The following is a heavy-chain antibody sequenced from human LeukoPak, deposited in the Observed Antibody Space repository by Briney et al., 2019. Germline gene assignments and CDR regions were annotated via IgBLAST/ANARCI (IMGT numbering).Heavy chain of an antibody. CDR3: ARLALQEVGATQTYYLDY. V-gene: IGHV4-59*01. J-gene: IGHJ4*02. D-gene: IGHD1-26*01. Sequence: SETLSLTCTVSGDFITAYYWSWIRQPPGKGLEWIGYVYYSGSTEYNPSLRSRVTISLEMSKHQFSLNLTSVTAADTAVYYCARLALQEVGATQTYYLDYWGQGTLVTVSS. CDR1: GDFITAYY. CDR2: VYYSGST.